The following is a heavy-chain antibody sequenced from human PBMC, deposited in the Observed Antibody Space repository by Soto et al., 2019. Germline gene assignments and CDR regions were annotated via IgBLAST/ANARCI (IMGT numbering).Heavy chain of an antibody. Sequence: GGSLRLSCVASGFTFSDYYMSWIRQAPGKGLEWVSYSSSRGGTIYYADSVKARFTISRDNAKNSLYLQMNSLRAEDTAVYYCARGYCSSAACSAIYWGQGTLVTVSS. J-gene: IGHJ1*01. V-gene: IGHV3-11*01. CDR1: GFTFSDYY. CDR2: SSSRGGTI. CDR3: ARGYCSSAACSAIY. D-gene: IGHD2-8*01.